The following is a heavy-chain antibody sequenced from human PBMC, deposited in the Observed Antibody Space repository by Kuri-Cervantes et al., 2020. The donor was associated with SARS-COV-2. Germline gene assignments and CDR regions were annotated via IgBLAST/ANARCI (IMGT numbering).Heavy chain of an antibody. Sequence: GGSLRLSCKASGYTFTSYDINWVRQATGQGLEWMGWINPNSGGTNYAQKFQGRVTMTRDTSISTAYMELSRLRSDDTAVYYCARVLGSSTSCYWDWGQGTLVTVSS. CDR3: ARVLGSSTSCYWD. J-gene: IGHJ4*02. D-gene: IGHD2-2*01. CDR1: GYTFTSYD. V-gene: IGHV1-2*02. CDR2: INPNSGGT.